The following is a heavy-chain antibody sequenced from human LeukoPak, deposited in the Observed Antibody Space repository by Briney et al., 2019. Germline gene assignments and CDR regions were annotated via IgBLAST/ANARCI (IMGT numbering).Heavy chain of an antibody. CDR1: GYTFTSYG. J-gene: IGHJ5*02. Sequence: ASVKVSCKASGYTFTSYGISWVRQAPGQGLEWMGWISAYNGNTNYAQKLQGRVTMTTDTSTSTAYMELRSLRSDDTAVYYCARDHSGSHHGRHWFDPWGQGTLVTVSS. CDR3: ARDHSGSHHGRHWFDP. D-gene: IGHD1-26*01. CDR2: ISAYNGNT. V-gene: IGHV1-18*01.